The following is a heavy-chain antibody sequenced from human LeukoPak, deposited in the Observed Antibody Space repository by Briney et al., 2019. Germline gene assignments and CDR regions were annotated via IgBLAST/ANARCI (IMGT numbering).Heavy chain of an antibody. V-gene: IGHV4-34*01. J-gene: IGHJ3*02. CDR3: ARVTAAGTADDAFDI. CDR2: INHSGST. D-gene: IGHD6-13*01. Sequence: PSETLSLTCAVYGGSFSGYYWSWIRQPPGKGLEWIGEINHSGSTNYNPSLKSRVTISVDTSKNQFSLKLSSVTAADAAVYYCARVTAAGTADDAFDIWGQRTMVTVSS. CDR1: GGSFSGYY.